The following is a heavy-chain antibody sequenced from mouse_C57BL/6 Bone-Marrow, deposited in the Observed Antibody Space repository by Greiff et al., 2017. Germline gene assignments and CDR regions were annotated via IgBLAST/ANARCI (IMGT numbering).Heavy chain of an antibody. CDR3: ASRYYGSSPWFAY. CDR1: GYTFTSYW. V-gene: IGHV1-7*01. D-gene: IGHD1-1*01. CDR2: INPSSGYT. Sequence: QVQLQQSGAELAKPGASVKLSCKASGYTFTSYWMHWVKQRPGQGLEWIGYINPSSGYTKYNQKFKDKATLTADKSSSTAYMQLSSLTYEDSAVYYCASRYYGSSPWFAYWGQGTLVTVSA. J-gene: IGHJ3*01.